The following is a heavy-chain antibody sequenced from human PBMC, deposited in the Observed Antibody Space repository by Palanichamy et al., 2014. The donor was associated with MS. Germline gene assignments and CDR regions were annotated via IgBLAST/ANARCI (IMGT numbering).Heavy chain of an antibody. CDR1: GYTFTSYG. D-gene: IGHD3-16*02. CDR2: ISAYNGNT. V-gene: IGHV1-18*01. J-gene: IGHJ4*02. CDR3: ARDSHIGMITFGGVIVVPPFDY. Sequence: LVQSGAEVKKPGASVKVSCKASGYTFTSYGISWVRQAPGQGLEWMGWISAYNGNTNYAQKLQGRVTMTTDTSTSTAYMELRSLRSDDTAVYYCARDSHIGMITFGGVIVVPPFDYWGQGTLVTVSS.